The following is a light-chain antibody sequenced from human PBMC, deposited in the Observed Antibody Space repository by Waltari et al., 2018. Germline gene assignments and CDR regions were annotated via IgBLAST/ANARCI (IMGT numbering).Light chain of an antibody. CDR3: AAWDDSLNGRWV. CDR1: ASTIGNNL. V-gene: IGLV1-44*01. J-gene: IGLJ3*02. CDR2: RSD. Sequence: QSVLTQPPSVSGTPGQRVTIPCSGIASTIGNNLVNWYQQFPGKAPKLLIYRSDQRPSGAPDRFSGSKSGTSASLAISGLQSEDEADYYCAAWDDSLNGRWVFGGGTKVTVL.